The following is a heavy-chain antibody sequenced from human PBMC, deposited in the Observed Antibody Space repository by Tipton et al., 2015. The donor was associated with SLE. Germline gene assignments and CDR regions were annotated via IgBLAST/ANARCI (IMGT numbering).Heavy chain of an antibody. V-gene: IGHV4-34*01. CDR3: ARAGPVGRYFDWVDY. CDR1: GGSFSGYY. CDR2: INHSGST. D-gene: IGHD3-9*01. Sequence: TLSLTCAVYGGSFSGYYRSWIRQPPGKGLEWIGEINHSGSTNYNPSLKSRVTISVDTSKNQFSLKLSSVTAADTAVYYCARAGPVGRYFDWVDYWGQGTLVTVSS. J-gene: IGHJ4*02.